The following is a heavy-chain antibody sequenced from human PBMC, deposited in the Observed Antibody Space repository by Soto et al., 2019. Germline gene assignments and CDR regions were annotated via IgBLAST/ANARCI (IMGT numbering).Heavy chain of an antibody. CDR1: GGSFSGYY. CDR2: INHSGST. CDR3: ARLWGGNSSSVDWFDP. Sequence: QVQLQQWGAGLLKPSETLSLTCAVYGGSFSGYYWSWIRQPPGKGLEWIGEINHSGSTNYNPSLKSRSTKSVDTSKNHFSQKQSSVTAGDAAVYYCARLWGGNSSSVDWFDPWGQGTLVTVSS. V-gene: IGHV4-34*01. D-gene: IGHD6-6*01. J-gene: IGHJ5*02.